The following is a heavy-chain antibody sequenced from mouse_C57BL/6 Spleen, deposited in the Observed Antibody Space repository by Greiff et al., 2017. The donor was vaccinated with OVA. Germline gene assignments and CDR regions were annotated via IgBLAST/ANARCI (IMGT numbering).Heavy chain of an antibody. CDR1: GYTFTSYW. CDR2: IDPSDSYT. J-gene: IGHJ4*01. D-gene: IGHD2-2*01. CDR3: AARGEAGYDEDGNYYAMDY. V-gene: IGHV1-69*01. Sequence: VQLQQPGAELVMPGASVKLSCKASGYTFTSYWMHWVKQRPGQGIEWIGEIDPSDSYTNYNQKFKGKSTLTVDKSSSTAYMQLSSLTSEDSAVYYCAARGEAGYDEDGNYYAMDYWGQGTSVTVSS.